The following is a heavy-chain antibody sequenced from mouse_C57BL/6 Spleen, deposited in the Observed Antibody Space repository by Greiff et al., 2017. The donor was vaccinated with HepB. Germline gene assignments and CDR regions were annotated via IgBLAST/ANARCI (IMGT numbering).Heavy chain of an antibody. D-gene: IGHD2-3*01. CDR1: GFTFSSYA. CDR3: TRDPHGYYFFDY. CDR2: ISSGGDYI. Sequence: EVKLVESGEGLVKPGGSLKLSCAASGFTFSSYAMSWVRQTPEKRLEWVAYISSGGDYIYYADTVKGRFTISRDNARNTLYLQMSSLKSEDTAMYYCTRDPHGYYFFDYWGQGTTLTVSS. V-gene: IGHV5-9-1*02. J-gene: IGHJ2*01.